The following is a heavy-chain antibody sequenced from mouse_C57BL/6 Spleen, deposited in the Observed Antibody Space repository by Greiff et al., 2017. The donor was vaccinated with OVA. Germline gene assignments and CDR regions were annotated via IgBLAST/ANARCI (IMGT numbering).Heavy chain of an antibody. J-gene: IGHJ1*03. Sequence: VQLKHSGPELVKPGASVKISCKASGYTFTDYYMNWVKQSHGKSLEWIGDINPNNGGTSYNQKFKGKATLTVDKSSITAYMELRSLTSEDSAVDYCAREGGTKWYFDVWGTGTTVTVSS. CDR1: GYTFTDYY. CDR3: AREGGTKWYFDV. D-gene: IGHD4-1*01. V-gene: IGHV1-26*01. CDR2: INPNNGGT.